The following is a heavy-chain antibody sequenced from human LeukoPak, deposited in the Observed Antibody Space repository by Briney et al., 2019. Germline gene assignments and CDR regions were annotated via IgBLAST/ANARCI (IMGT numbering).Heavy chain of an antibody. CDR3: VKSPSDGLDV. V-gene: IGHV3-64D*09. J-gene: IGHJ6*02. Sequence: GGSLRLSCSASGSTFSIYPMHWVRQAPGKGLEYVSTIFTNGDTTSYAASVKGRFTTSRDDSKNTLYLQMSSLRPEDTAVYYCVKSPSDGLDVWGQGATVTVSS. CDR2: IFTNGDTT. CDR1: GSTFSIYP.